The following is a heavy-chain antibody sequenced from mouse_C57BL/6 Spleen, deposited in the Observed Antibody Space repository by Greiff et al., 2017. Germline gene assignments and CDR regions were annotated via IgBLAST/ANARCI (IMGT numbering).Heavy chain of an antibody. CDR3: ARNYSPWYFDV. CDR1: GYTFPSYW. CDR2: INPSSGYT. V-gene: IGHV1-7*01. Sequence: VQLQPSGAELAKPGASVKLSCTASGYTFPSYWMHWVKQRPGQGLEWIGYINPSSGYTKYNQKFKDKATLTADKSSSTAYMQLSSLTYEDSAVYYCARNYSPWYFDVWGTGTTVTVSS. J-gene: IGHJ1*03. D-gene: IGHD1-1*01.